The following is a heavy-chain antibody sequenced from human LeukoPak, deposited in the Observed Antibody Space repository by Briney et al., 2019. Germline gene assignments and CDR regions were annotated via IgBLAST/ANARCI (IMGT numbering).Heavy chain of an antibody. CDR3: ARRGDFDY. V-gene: IGHV3-23*01. CDR1: GFTFSNYA. J-gene: IGHJ4*02. CDR2: ISGSGGST. Sequence: GGSLRLSCAASGFTFSNYAMSWVRQAPGKGLEWVSGISGSGGSTYYADSVKGHFTISRDNAKNSLYLQMNSLRDEDTAVYYCARRGDFDYWGQGTLVTVSS.